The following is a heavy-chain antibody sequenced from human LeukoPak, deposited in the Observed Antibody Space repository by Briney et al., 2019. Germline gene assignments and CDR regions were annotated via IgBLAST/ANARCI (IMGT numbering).Heavy chain of an antibody. CDR2: ISAYNGNT. Sequence: ASVKVSCKASGYTFTNYGIAWVRQAPGQGLECMGWISAYNGNTNYAQKLQGRVTMTTDTSTGTAYMELRSLRSDDTAAYYCAREGLCSGGSCYPDYWGQGTLVTVSS. CDR3: AREGLCSGGSCYPDY. CDR1: GYTFTNYG. J-gene: IGHJ4*01. V-gene: IGHV1-18*01. D-gene: IGHD2-15*01.